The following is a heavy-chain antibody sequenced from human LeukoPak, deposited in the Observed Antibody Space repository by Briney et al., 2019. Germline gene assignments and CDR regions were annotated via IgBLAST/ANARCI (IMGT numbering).Heavy chain of an antibody. J-gene: IGHJ5*02. CDR2: ISGSGGST. CDR3: AKDLAGITIFGVVTPGWFDP. CDR1: GFNFSTYS. Sequence: PGGSLRLSCAASGFNFSTYSMNWVRQAPGKGLEWVSAISGSGGSTYYADSVKGRFTISRDNSKNTLYLQMNSLRAEDTAVYYCAKDLAGITIFGVVTPGWFDPWGQGTLVTVSS. V-gene: IGHV3-23*01. D-gene: IGHD3-3*01.